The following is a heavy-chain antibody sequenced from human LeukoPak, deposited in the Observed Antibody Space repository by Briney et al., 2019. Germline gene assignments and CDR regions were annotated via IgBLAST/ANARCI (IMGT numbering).Heavy chain of an antibody. V-gene: IGHV3-30*04. Sequence: PGGSLRLSCAASGFTFSTYAMHWVRQAPGKGLEWVAVISYDGSSKYYADSVKGRFTISRDNSKNTLYLQMNSLRAEDTAVYYCARENGDGLTGFDYWGQGTLVTVSS. D-gene: IGHD1-20*01. CDR3: ARENGDGLTGFDY. CDR2: ISYDGSSK. CDR1: GFTFSTYA. J-gene: IGHJ4*02.